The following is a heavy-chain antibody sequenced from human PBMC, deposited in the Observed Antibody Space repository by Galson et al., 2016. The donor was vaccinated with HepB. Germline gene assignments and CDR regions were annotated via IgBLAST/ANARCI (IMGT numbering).Heavy chain of an antibody. J-gene: IGHJ3*02. CDR2: ISSASSIK. V-gene: IGHV3-48*04. D-gene: IGHD3-22*01. CDR1: GFIFSNYW. CDR3: ARATHTITYYYDSSGYKVDACDI. Sequence: SLRLSCAASGFIFSNYWMHWVRQAPGKGLVWVSYISSASSIKYYADSVKGRFTISRDNARHSLYLEMNSLRGEDTAMYYCARATHTITYYYDSSGYKVDACDIWGQGTMVTVSS.